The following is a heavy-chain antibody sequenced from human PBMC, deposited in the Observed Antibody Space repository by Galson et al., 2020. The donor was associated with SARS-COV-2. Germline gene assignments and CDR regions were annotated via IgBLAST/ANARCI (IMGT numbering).Heavy chain of an antibody. V-gene: IGHV1-18*04. J-gene: IGHJ4*02. Sequence: ASVTVSCKASGYTFNRYGISWVRQAPGQGLEWLGWISCHNGNTNNPQKFQGRVTMTTDKWPNTVYMELRSLRSDDSAVYYCAREEDPTDFNPYFDYWGQGTQVTVSS. CDR2: ISCHNGNT. CDR1: GYTFNRYG. CDR3: AREEDPTDFNPYFDY. D-gene: IGHD1-26*01.